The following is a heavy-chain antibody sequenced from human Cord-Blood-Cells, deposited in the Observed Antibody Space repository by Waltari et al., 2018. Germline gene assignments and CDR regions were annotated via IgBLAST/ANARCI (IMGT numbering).Heavy chain of an antibody. V-gene: IGHV3-9*01. J-gene: IGHJ3*02. CDR3: AKEYSSSDDAFDI. Sequence: EVQLVESGGGLVQPGRSLRLSCAASGFTFDDYAMHWVRQAPGKGLEWGSGISWNSGSRGYADSVKGRFTISRDNAKNSLYLQMNSLRAEDTALYYCAKEYSSSDDAFDIWGQGTMVTVSS. CDR2: ISWNSGSR. CDR1: GFTFDDYA. D-gene: IGHD6-6*01.